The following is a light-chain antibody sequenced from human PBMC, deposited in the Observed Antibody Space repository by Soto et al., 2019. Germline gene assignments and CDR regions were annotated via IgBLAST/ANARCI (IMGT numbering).Light chain of an antibody. CDR3: SSYTTRNTRQIF. CDR2: DVS. J-gene: IGLJ1*01. V-gene: IGLV2-14*01. CDR1: SSDVGGYHY. Sequence: QSVLTQPASVSGSPGQSITISCTGTSSDVGGYHYVSCYQQHPGKAPKFMIYDVSNRPSGVSNRFSGSKSGNTASLTISGLQAEDDADYYCSSYTTRNTRQIFFGTRTQLTVL.